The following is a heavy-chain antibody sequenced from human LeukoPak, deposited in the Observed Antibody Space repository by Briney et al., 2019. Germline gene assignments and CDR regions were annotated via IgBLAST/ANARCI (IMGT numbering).Heavy chain of an antibody. J-gene: IGHJ5*02. Sequence: GRSLRLSCAASGFTFSCYGMHWVRQAPGKGLEWVAVIWYDGSNKYYADSVKGRFTISRDNSKNTLYLQMNSLRAEDTAVYYCAREGYCSSTSCYGGLSNWFDPWGQGTLVTVSS. CDR2: IWYDGSNK. D-gene: IGHD2-2*01. CDR1: GFTFSCYG. CDR3: AREGYCSSTSCYGGLSNWFDP. V-gene: IGHV3-33*01.